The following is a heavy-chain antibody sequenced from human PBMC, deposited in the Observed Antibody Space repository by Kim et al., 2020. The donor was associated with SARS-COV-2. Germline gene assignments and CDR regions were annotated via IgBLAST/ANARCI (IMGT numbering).Heavy chain of an antibody. V-gene: IGHV3-21*01. CDR1: GFTFSSYS. Sequence: GGSLRLSCAASGFTFSSYSMNWVRQAPGKGLEWVSSISRSSSYIYYADSVKGRFSISRDNAKNSLYLQMNSLRVEDTAVYYGGRDPAFGYFDLWGRGTLVTVSS. J-gene: IGHJ2*01. D-gene: IGHD3-10*01. CDR3: GRDPAFGYFDL. CDR2: ISRSSSYI.